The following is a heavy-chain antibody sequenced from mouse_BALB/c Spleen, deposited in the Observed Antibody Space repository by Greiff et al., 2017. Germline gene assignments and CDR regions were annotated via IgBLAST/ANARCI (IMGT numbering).Heavy chain of an antibody. Sequence: QVQLKQSGAELVRPGSSVKISCKASGYAFSSYWMNWVKQRPGQGLEWIGQIYPGDGDTNYNGKFKGKATLTADKSSSTAYMQLSSLTSEDSAVYYCNEEGYGNPYAMDYWGQGTSVTVSS. CDR3: NEEGYGNPYAMDY. CDR2: IYPGDGDT. D-gene: IGHD2-10*02. V-gene: IGHV1-80*01. J-gene: IGHJ4*01. CDR1: GYAFSSYW.